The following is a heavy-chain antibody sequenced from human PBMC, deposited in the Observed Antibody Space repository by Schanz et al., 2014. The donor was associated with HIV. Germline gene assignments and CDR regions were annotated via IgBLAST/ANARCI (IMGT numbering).Heavy chain of an antibody. V-gene: IGHV1-18*01. CDR1: GYSFTNYD. D-gene: IGHD3-10*01. J-gene: IGHJ3*02. CDR2: ISAHTGNT. Sequence: QVRLVQSRGEVKKPGASVKVSCRASGYSFTNYDVSWVRQAPGQGLEWLGWISAHTGNTNYAQKFQGRVTMTTDSSTSTADMELRSLRSEDTAVYYCARGEMVRGVVKQHVFQIWGQGTMVTVSS. CDR3: ARGEMVRGVVKQHVFQI.